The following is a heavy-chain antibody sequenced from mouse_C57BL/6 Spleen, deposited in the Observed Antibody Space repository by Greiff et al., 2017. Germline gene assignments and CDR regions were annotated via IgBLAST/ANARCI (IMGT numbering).Heavy chain of an antibody. CDR3: ARSDYYSNYGLYAIDY. D-gene: IGHD2-5*01. J-gene: IGHJ4*01. CDR1: GYTFTSYW. CDR2: IHPNSGST. V-gene: IGHV1-64*01. Sequence: VQLQQPGAELVKPGASVKLSCKASGYTFTSYWMPWVKQRPGQGLEWIGMIHPNSGSTNYNEKFKSKATLTVDKSSSTAYMQLSSLTSEDSAVYYCARSDYYSNYGLYAIDYWGQGTSVTVSS.